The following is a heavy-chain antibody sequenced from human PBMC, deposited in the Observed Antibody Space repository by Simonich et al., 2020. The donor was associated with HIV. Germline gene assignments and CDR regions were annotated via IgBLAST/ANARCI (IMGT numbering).Heavy chain of an antibody. CDR3: ATHGPGSYSSALDI. CDR1: GYTFNGYY. CDR2: INPNSGGT. J-gene: IGHJ3*02. V-gene: IGHV1-2*06. D-gene: IGHD1-26*01. Sequence: QVQLVQSGAEVKKPGASVKVSCKASGYTFNGYYMHWVRQAPGQRLGWMGRINPNSGGTNYAQKFQGRVTMTRDKSITTAYMELSILRSDDTAFYYCATHGPGSYSSALDIWGQGTMVTVSS.